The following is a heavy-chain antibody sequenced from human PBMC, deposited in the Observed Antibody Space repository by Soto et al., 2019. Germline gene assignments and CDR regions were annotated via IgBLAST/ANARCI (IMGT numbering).Heavy chain of an antibody. CDR2: IYWADDK. V-gene: IGHV2-5*02. CDR3: AHRTDRYDSRGLAFDY. D-gene: IGHD3-22*01. CDR1: GFSLTTTGLG. Sequence: QITLKESGPTLVKPTQTLTLTCTFSGFSLTTTGLGVGWIRQPPGKALEWLGIIYWADDKRYSPSLNSRLTITKDTSRNQVVLTVTKMDPVDTATYYCAHRTDRYDSRGLAFDYWGQGTLVTVSS. J-gene: IGHJ4*02.